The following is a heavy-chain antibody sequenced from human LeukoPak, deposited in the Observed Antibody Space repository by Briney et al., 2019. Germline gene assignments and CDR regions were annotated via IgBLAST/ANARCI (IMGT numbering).Heavy chain of an antibody. J-gene: IGHJ4*02. D-gene: IGHD5-12*01. V-gene: IGHV3-74*01. CDR1: GFTFSSYW. CDR2: INSDGSST. CDR3: AGVLATTSLIDY. Sequence: GGSLRLSCAASGFTFSSYWMHWVRQAPGKGLVWVSRINSDGSSTSYADSVKGRFTISRDNAKNTLYLQMNSLRAEDTAVYYCAGVLATTSLIDYWGQGTLVTVSS.